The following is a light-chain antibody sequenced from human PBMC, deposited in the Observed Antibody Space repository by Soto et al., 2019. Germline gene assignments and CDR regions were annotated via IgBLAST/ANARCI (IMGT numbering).Light chain of an antibody. Sequence: DIQMTQSPSTLSASVGDRVNITCRASQSISNWLAWYQQKPGKAPKFLISDASSLESGIPSRFSGSGSGTEFTLTISSLQPYDFANYFCQQYDSFPWKFGHGTKV. CDR3: QQYDSFPWK. J-gene: IGKJ1*01. CDR1: QSISNW. V-gene: IGKV1-5*01. CDR2: DAS.